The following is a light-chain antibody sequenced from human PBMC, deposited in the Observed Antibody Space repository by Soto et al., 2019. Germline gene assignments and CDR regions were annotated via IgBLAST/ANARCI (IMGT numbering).Light chain of an antibody. J-gene: IGKJ1*01. CDR2: RAS. Sequence: EIVLTQSPGTLSLSPGDRATLSCRASQSVSSDSLAWYQQKPGQAPRLLIYRASNRATGIPDRFGGSGSGTDFTLTINRLEPEDFAVYYCQQYGSSPPTTFGQGTKVDIK. CDR1: QSVSSDS. CDR3: QQYGSSPPTT. V-gene: IGKV3-20*01.